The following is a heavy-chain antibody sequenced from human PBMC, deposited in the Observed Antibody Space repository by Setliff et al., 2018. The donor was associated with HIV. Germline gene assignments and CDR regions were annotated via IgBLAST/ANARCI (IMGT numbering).Heavy chain of an antibody. J-gene: IGHJ6*02. CDR2: MNPNNGNT. CDR1: GCNFTDYD. Sequence: ASVKVSCKASGCNFTDYDINWVRQATGQGLEWMGWMNPNNGNTGYAEKFQGRVTMTRDTSISTAYMELSSLRSDDTAVYYCARLGSGWSDSYYYAMDIWGQGTTVTVSS. V-gene: IGHV1-8*02. D-gene: IGHD6-19*01. CDR3: ARLGSGWSDSYYYAMDI.